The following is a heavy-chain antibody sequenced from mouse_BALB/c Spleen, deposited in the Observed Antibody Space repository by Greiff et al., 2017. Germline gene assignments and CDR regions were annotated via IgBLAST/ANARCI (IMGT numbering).Heavy chain of an antibody. CDR3: ARKDYYYGSSLFAY. CDR1: GYSITSGYY. D-gene: IGHD1-1*01. CDR2: ISYDGSN. J-gene: IGHJ3*01. V-gene: IGHV3-6*02. Sequence: EVKLQESGPGLVKPSQSLSLTCSVTGYSITSGYYWNWIRQFPGNKLEWMGYISYDGSNNYNPSLKNRISITRDTSKNQFFLKLNSVTTEDTATYYCARKDYYYGSSLFAYWGQGTLVTVSA.